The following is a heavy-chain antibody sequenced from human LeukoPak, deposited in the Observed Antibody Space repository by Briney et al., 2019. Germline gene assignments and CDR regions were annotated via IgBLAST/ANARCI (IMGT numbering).Heavy chain of an antibody. V-gene: IGHV4-38-2*02. J-gene: IGHJ4*02. D-gene: IGHD6-19*01. Sequence: SETLSLTCTVSGYSISSGYYWGWIRQPPGKGLEWIGSIYHSGSTFYNPSPNSRVTISVDTSKNQFSLKLTSVTAADTAVYYCARDSSGWFSPYFDYWGQGTLVTVSS. CDR3: ARDSSGWFSPYFDY. CDR2: IYHSGST. CDR1: GYSISSGYY.